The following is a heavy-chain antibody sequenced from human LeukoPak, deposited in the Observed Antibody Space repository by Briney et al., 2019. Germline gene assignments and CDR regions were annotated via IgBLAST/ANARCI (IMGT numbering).Heavy chain of an antibody. CDR1: GFTFSSYI. CDR2: ISSSSSTI. J-gene: IGHJ4*02. V-gene: IGHV3-48*01. Sequence: GGSLRLSCAASGFTFSSYIMNWVRQAPGKGLEWVSYISSSSSTIYYADSVEGRFTISRDNAKNSLYLQMNSLRAEDTAVYYCASGYSMDYWGQGNLVTVSS. D-gene: IGHD6-13*01. CDR3: ASGYSMDY.